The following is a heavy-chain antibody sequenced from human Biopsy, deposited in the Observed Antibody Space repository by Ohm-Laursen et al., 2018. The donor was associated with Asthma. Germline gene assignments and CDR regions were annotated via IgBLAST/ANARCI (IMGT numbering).Heavy chain of an antibody. CDR2: ISYDGSNK. CDR1: GFTFSSYG. Sequence: SLRLSCTASGFTFSSYGMHWVRQAPGKGLEWVAVISYDGSNKYYADSVKGRFTISRDNSKNTLYLQMNSLRAEDTAVYYCASESSGPDFWSGYYYFDYWGQGTLVTVSS. CDR3: ASESSGPDFWSGYYYFDY. V-gene: IGHV3-30*03. J-gene: IGHJ4*02. D-gene: IGHD3-3*01.